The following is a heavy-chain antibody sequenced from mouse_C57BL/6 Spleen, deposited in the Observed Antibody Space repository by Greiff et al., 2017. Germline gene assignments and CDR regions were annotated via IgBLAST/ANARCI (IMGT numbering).Heavy chain of an antibody. CDR3: ARVIYYDYDGNAMDY. J-gene: IGHJ4*01. V-gene: IGHV8-12*01. CDR2: IYWDDDK. D-gene: IGHD2-4*01. Sequence: QVTLKESGPGILQSSQTLSLTCSFSGFSLSTSGMGVSWIRQPSGKGLEWLAHIYWDDDKRYNPSLKRRLTISKDTSRNQVFLKITSVDTADTATYYCARVIYYDYDGNAMDYWGQGTSVTVSS. CDR1: GFSLSTSGMG.